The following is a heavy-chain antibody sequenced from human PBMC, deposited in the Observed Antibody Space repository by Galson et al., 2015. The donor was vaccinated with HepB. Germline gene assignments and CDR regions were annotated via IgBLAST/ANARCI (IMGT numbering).Heavy chain of an antibody. D-gene: IGHD2-15*01. V-gene: IGHV6-1*01. CDR2: TYYRSKWYN. CDR3: ARVEVATITGGDARSYYYYMDV. CDR1: GDSVSSNSAA. Sequence: CAISGDSVSSNSAAWNWIRQSPSRGLEWLGRTYYRSKWYNDYAVSVKSRITINPDTSKNQFSLQLNSVTPEDTAVYYCARVEVATITGGDARSYYYYMDVWGKGTTVTVSS. J-gene: IGHJ6*03.